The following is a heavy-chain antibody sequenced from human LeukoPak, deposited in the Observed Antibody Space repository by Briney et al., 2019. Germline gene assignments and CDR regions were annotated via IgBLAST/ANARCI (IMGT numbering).Heavy chain of an antibody. CDR2: LSGGGGNT. CDR3: AKDRTGIVGATAFDY. Sequence: GGSLRLSCAASGFTFSSYSMNWVPQAPGKGLEWVSALSGGGGNTNYADSVKGRFTISRDNSKHTLYLQMNSLRAEDTAVYYCAKDRTGIVGATAFDYWGQGTLVTVSS. CDR1: GFTFSSYS. D-gene: IGHD1-26*01. J-gene: IGHJ4*02. V-gene: IGHV3-23*01.